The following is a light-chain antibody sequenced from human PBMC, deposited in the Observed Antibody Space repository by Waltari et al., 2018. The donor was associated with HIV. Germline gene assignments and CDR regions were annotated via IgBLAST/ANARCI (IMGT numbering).Light chain of an antibody. V-gene: IGKV3-20*01. J-gene: IGKJ4*01. CDR2: GAS. CDR1: QNVILNS. Sequence: EIVLTQSPGTLSLSPGERATLSCRASQNVILNSLTWYQQIHGQAPRLLIYGASSRATGIPDRFSGSGSGTDFTLSITRLEPEDFAVYYCQQYGSSPLTFGGGTKVEIK. CDR3: QQYGSSPLT.